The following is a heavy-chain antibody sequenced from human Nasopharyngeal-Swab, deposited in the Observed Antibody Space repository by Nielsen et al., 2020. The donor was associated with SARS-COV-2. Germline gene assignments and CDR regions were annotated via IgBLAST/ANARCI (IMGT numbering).Heavy chain of an antibody. CDR2: INHSGST. V-gene: IGHV4-34*01. Sequence: SETLSLTCAVYGGSFSGYYWSWIRQPPGKGLEWIGEINHSGSTNYNPSLKSRVTISVDTSKNQFSLKLTSVTAADTAVYYCASSHLWFGELTYWGQGTRVTVSS. CDR3: ASSHLWFGELTY. J-gene: IGHJ4*02. D-gene: IGHD3-10*01. CDR1: GGSFSGYY.